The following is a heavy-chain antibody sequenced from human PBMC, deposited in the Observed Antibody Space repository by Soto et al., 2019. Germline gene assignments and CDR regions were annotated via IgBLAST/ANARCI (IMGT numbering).Heavy chain of an antibody. CDR3: ARDTVAAAGWNWFDP. Sequence: SETLSLTCTVSGDSINSYWGNWIRQYTGEGLEWIGHIYNSGSTNYNPSLKSRVTISVDTSKNQFSLKLNSVTAADTAVYYCARDTVAAAGWNWFDPWGQGTLVTVSS. CDR1: GDSINSYW. CDR2: IYNSGST. J-gene: IGHJ5*02. V-gene: IGHV4-59*01. D-gene: IGHD6-13*01.